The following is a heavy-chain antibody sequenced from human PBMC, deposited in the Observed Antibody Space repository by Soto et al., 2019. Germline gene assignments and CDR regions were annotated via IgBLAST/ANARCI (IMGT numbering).Heavy chain of an antibody. CDR1: GDSVTGNTAG. CDR3: ASGMLVRGAYYVDV. V-gene: IGHV6-1*01. J-gene: IGHJ6*02. CDR2: TYYRSKWYY. D-gene: IGHD3-10*01. Sequence: PSQTLSLTCVISGDSVTGNTAGWNWIRQSPSRGLEWLGRTYYRSKWYYDYAGSVKGRMTINPDTSRNQFSLQLNSVSPEDTAVYYCASGMLVRGAYYVDVWGLGTTVTVSS.